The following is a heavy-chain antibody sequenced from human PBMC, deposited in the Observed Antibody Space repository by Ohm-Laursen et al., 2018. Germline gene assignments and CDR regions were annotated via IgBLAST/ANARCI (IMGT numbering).Heavy chain of an antibody. CDR1: GGSISSYY. J-gene: IGHJ4*02. V-gene: IGHV4-59*01. CDR3: ARGPRGYSYGCDY. Sequence: GTLSLTCIVSGGSISSYYWSWIRQPPGKGLEWIGYIYYSGSTNYNPSLKSRVTISVDTSKNQFSLKLSSVTAADTAVYYCARGPRGYSYGCDYWGQGTLVTVSS. CDR2: IYYSGST. D-gene: IGHD5-18*01.